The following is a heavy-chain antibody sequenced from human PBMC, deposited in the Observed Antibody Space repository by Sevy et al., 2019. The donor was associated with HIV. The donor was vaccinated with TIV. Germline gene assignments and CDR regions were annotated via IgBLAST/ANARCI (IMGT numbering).Heavy chain of an antibody. V-gene: IGHV3-74*01. J-gene: IGHJ4*02. CDR2: INSDGSST. D-gene: IGHD3-22*01. CDR1: GFTFSSYW. Sequence: GGSLRLSCAASGFTFSSYWMHWVRQAPGKGLVWVSRINSDGSSTSYADSVKGRFTISRDNAKNTLYLQMNSLRAEDTAVYYCARAHGRYYYDSSGYYHDYRGQGTLVTVSS. CDR3: ARAHGRYYYDSSGYYHDY.